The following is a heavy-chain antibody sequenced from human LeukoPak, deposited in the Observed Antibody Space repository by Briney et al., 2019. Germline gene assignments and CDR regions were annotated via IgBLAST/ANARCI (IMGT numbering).Heavy chain of an antibody. CDR2: IKSKPDDGTT. V-gene: IGHV3-15*01. Sequence: GGSPRLSCAASGFTSSNAWMSWVRHAPGKGLEWVGRIKSKPDDGTTDYAAPVKGRFSISRDDAKNTLYLQMNSLKIEDTAVYYCTTGERRFDSSGFYPYYFDFWGQGTLVTVSS. CDR1: GFTSSNAW. J-gene: IGHJ4*02. D-gene: IGHD3-22*01. CDR3: TTGERRFDSSGFYPYYFDF.